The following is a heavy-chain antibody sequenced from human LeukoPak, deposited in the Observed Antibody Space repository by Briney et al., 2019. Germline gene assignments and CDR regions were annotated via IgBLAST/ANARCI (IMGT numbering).Heavy chain of an antibody. V-gene: IGHV3-33*06. J-gene: IGHJ3*02. CDR3: AKDLRYSLGAFDI. CDR2: IWFDGNNK. CDR1: GFTFSSYA. Sequence: GGSLRLSCAASGFTFSSYAMHWVRQAPGKGLEWVALIWFDGNNKYFADSVKGRFTISRDNSKNTKYLQMNSLRAEDTAVYYCAKDLRYSLGAFDIWGQGTMVTVSS. D-gene: IGHD5-12*01.